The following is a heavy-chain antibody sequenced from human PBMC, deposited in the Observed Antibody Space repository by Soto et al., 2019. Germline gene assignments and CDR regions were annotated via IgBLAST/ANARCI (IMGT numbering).Heavy chain of an antibody. D-gene: IGHD6-13*01. J-gene: IGHJ6*02. CDR3: ARANLNKNNIAAAGGAYYYYYGMDV. Sequence: ASVKVSCKASGYTFTSYGISWVRQAPGQGLEWMGWISAYNGNTNYAQKLQGRVTMTTDTSTSTAYMELRSLRSDDTAVYYCARANLNKNNIAAAGGAYYYYYGMDVWGQGTTVTVSS. CDR1: GYTFTSYG. CDR2: ISAYNGNT. V-gene: IGHV1-18*01.